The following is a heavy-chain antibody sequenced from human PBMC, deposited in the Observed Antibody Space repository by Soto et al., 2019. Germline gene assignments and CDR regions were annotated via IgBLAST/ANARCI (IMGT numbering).Heavy chain of an antibody. Sequence: PSGSLRLSSSASGLTFSSYAMHWVRQAPGKGLEYVSAISSNGGSTYYADSVKGRFTISRDNSKNTLYLQMSSLRAEDTAVYYCVKVGYYDSSGYYTFGMDVWGQGTTVTVSS. CDR3: VKVGYYDSSGYYTFGMDV. CDR1: GLTFSSYA. CDR2: ISSNGGST. D-gene: IGHD3-22*01. J-gene: IGHJ6*02. V-gene: IGHV3-64D*06.